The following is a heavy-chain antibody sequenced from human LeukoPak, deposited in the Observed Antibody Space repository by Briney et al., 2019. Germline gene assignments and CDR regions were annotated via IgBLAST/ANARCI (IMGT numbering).Heavy chain of an antibody. CDR1: GFTFSSYS. Sequence: GGSLRLSCAASGFTFSSYSMNWVRQAPGKGLEWVSSISSSSYIYYADSVKGRFTISRDNAKNSLYLQMNSLRAEDTAVYYCARDRVLRFLEWTNWGQGTLVTVSS. V-gene: IGHV3-21*01. CDR2: ISSSSYI. D-gene: IGHD3-3*01. J-gene: IGHJ4*02. CDR3: ARDRVLRFLEWTN.